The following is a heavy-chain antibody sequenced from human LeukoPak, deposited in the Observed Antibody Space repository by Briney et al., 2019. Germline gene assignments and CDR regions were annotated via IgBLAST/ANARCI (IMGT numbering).Heavy chain of an antibody. CDR2: ISYDGSNK. Sequence: PGGSLRLSCAASGFTFSSYGMHWVRQAPGKGLEWVAVISYDGSNKYYADSVKGRFTISRDNSKNTLYLQMNSLRAEDTAVYHCARDTVWSGYYVDYWGQGTLVTVSS. V-gene: IGHV3-30*03. D-gene: IGHD3-3*01. J-gene: IGHJ4*02. CDR1: GFTFSSYG. CDR3: ARDTVWSGYYVDY.